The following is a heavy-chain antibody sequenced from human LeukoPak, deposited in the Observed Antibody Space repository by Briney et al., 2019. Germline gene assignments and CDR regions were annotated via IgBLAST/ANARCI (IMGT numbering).Heavy chain of an antibody. CDR1: GFTFSSYA. V-gene: IGHV3-23*01. CDR2: ISGSGGST. CDR3: AKSVMITFGGVIGAFDF. D-gene: IGHD3-16*02. J-gene: IGHJ3*01. Sequence: GGSLRLSCAASGFTFSSYAMSWVRQAPGKGLEWVSAISGSGGSTYYADSVKGRFTISRDNSKNTLYLQMNSLRAEDTAVYYCAKSVMITFGGVIGAFDFWGQGTMVTVSS.